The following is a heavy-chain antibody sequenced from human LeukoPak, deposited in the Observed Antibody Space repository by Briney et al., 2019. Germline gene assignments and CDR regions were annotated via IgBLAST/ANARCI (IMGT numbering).Heavy chain of an antibody. J-gene: IGHJ4*02. CDR2: ISSSSSYI. Sequence: KSGGSLRLSCAASGFTFSSYSMNWVRQAPGKGLEWVSSISSSSSYIYYADSVKGRFTISRDNAKNSLYLQMNSLRAEDTAVYYCARWYSSGWYGVDYWGQGTLVTVSS. CDR1: GFTFSSYS. CDR3: ARWYSSGWYGVDY. V-gene: IGHV3-21*01. D-gene: IGHD6-19*01.